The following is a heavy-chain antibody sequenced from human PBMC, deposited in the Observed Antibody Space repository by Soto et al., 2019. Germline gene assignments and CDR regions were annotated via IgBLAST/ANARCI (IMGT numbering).Heavy chain of an antibody. D-gene: IGHD5-12*01. CDR2: IDPSDSYT. CDR3: ARQDSGYDYYYYYGMDV. Sequence: GESLKISCKGSGYSFTSYWISGVRQMPGKGLEWMGRIDPSDSYTNYSPSFQGHVTISADKSISTAYLQWSSLKASDTAMYYCARQDSGYDYYYYYGMDVWGQGTTVTVSS. J-gene: IGHJ6*02. CDR1: GYSFTSYW. V-gene: IGHV5-10-1*01.